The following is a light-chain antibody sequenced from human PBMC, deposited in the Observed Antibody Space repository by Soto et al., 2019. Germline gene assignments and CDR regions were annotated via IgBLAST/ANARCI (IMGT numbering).Light chain of an antibody. V-gene: IGLV1-51*02. CDR2: ENN. CDR1: SSNIGNNY. CDR3: GTWDSSLSAGV. J-gene: IGLJ2*01. Sequence: QAVVTQPPSVSAAPGQKVTISCSGSSSNIGNNYVSWYQQLPGTAPKLLIYENNKRPSGIPDRFSGSKSGTSATLGITGLQTGDEADYYCGTWDSSLSAGVFGGGTNSPS.